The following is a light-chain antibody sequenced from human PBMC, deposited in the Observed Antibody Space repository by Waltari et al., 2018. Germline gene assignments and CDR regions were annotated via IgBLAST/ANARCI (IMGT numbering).Light chain of an antibody. V-gene: IGKV3-20*01. J-gene: IGKJ1*01. CDR3: QHYVRLLVT. Sequence: EIVLTQSPGTLSLSPGERVTLSCRASQSVGRTLVWYQQKPGQAPRLIMYGASIRATGIPDRFSGSGSGTDFSLTISRLEPEDFAVYYCQHYVRLLVTFGQGTKVEIK. CDR1: QSVGRT. CDR2: GAS.